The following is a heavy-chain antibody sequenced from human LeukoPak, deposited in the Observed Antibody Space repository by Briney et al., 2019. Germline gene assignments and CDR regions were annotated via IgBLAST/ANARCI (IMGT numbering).Heavy chain of an antibody. CDR2: TRYDGSNR. J-gene: IGHJ4*02. V-gene: IGHV3-30*02. D-gene: IGHD3-22*01. Sequence: RGSLRLSCAASGFTFSNYGMHWVRQAPGKGLEWVAFTRYDGSNRYYADSVKGRFTISRDNFKNTLYLQMNSLRADDTAIYYCAKRMSYYDSSPADYWGQGTLVTVSS. CDR3: AKRMSYYDSSPADY. CDR1: GFTFSNYG.